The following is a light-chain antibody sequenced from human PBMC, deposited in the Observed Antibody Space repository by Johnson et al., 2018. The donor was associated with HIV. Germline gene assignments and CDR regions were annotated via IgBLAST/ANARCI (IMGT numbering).Light chain of an antibody. V-gene: IGLV1-51*01. CDR1: DSNIGNNY. Sequence: QSVLTQPPSVSAAPGQKVTISCFGSDSNIGNNYVSWYQQVPGTAPKLLIYYNDKRPSGIPDRFSGSKSGTSATLDITGLQTGDEADYYCGTWDSSLSAYVFGTGTKVTVL. CDR2: YND. J-gene: IGLJ1*01. CDR3: GTWDSSLSAYV.